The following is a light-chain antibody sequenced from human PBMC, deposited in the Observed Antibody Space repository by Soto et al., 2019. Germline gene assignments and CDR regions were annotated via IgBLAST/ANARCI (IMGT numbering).Light chain of an antibody. CDR2: YAS. CDR3: QQYGSSPPMYT. CDR1: RSVASRA. J-gene: IGKJ2*01. V-gene: IGKV3-20*01. Sequence: IVLTQSPGTLSLSPGERATLSCRASRSVASRALAWYQQKPGQAPRLLMYYASKRATGIPDRFSGSGSGTDFTLTISRLEPEDFAVYYCQQYGSSPPMYTFGQGTKLEIK.